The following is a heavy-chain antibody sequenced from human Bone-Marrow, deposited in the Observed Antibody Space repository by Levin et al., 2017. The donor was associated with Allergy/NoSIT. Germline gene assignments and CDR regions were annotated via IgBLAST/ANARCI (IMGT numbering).Heavy chain of an antibody. CDR1: GYNFYTFW. V-gene: IGHV5-51*01. J-gene: IGHJ4*02. CDR3: ARLRPDDYDYWSGYYGTSLFDY. Sequence: LGESLKISCQVSGYNFYTFWIGWVRQKPGKGLEWMGIIYPSDSDSRYNPSFQGHVTFSVDKATSTAYLRWNSLTTSDSAMYFCARLRPDDYDYWSGYYGTSLFDYWGQGTQVTVSS. D-gene: IGHD3-3*01. CDR2: IYPSDSDS.